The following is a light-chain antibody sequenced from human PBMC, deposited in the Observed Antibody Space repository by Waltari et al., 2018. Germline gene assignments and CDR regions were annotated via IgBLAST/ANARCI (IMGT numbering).Light chain of an antibody. Sequence: QSALTQPASVSGSPGQSITISCTGTSSDVGGYNFVSWYQQHPGRAPKVIIYDVNKRSSGVSNRFSGSKSGNTASLTISGLQAEDEAYYHCSSYTGNSTWVFGGGTRLTVL. CDR2: DVN. V-gene: IGLV2-14*03. CDR3: SSYTGNSTWV. J-gene: IGLJ3*02. CDR1: SSDVGGYNF.